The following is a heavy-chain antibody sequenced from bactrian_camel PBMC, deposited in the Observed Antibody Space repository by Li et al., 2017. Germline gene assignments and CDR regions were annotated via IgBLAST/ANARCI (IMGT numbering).Heavy chain of an antibody. CDR3: AARGPYCYTKLSVRDFTY. D-gene: IGHD2*01. V-gene: IGHV3S40*01. CDR1: RYIYNRPC. Sequence: VQLVESGGGSVQAGGSLRLSCAASRYIYNRPCVGWFRQAPGKEREGVATVYIAFRPDDQRTYYADSVKGRFTISPGNATNTVYLQMNSLKPEDTAMYYCAARGPYCYTKLSVRDFTYWGQGTQVTVS. CDR2: VYIAFRPDDQRT. J-gene: IGHJ6*01.